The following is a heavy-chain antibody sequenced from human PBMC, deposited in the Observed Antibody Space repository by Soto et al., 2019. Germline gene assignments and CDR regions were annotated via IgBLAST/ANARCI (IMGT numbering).Heavy chain of an antibody. Sequence: GGSLRLSCAASGFTFSDHYMDWVRQAPGKGLEWVGRTRNKANSYTTEYAASVKGRFTISRDDSKNSLYLQMNSLKTEDTAVYYCARDSSRYYYGSHLGYYYYMDVWGKGTTVTVSS. J-gene: IGHJ6*03. D-gene: IGHD3-10*01. CDR3: ARDSSRYYYGSHLGYYYYMDV. CDR2: TRNKANSYTT. V-gene: IGHV3-72*01. CDR1: GFTFSDHY.